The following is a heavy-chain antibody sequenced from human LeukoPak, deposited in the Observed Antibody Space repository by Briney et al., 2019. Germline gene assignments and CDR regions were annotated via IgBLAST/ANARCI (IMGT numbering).Heavy chain of an antibody. CDR1: GGSIIRDNYY. CDR2: IHYSGSA. D-gene: IGHD3-10*01. V-gene: IGHV4-39*01. Sequence: SETLSLTCTVSGGSIIRDNYYWVWIRQPPEKGLEWIGTIHYSGSAYYNPSLQSRVTISIDPSNNQFSLRLSSVTAADTAVYYCARRQSGTMVEVWGKGTTVTISS. J-gene: IGHJ6*04. CDR3: ARRQSGTMVEV.